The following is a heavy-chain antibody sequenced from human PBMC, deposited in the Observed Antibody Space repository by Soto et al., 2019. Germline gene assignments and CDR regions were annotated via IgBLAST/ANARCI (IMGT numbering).Heavy chain of an antibody. V-gene: IGHV4-34*01. Sequence: SETLSLTCAVYGGSFSGYYWSWIRQPPGKGLEWIGEINYSGSTNYNPSLKSRVTISVDTSKNQFSLKLSSVTAADTAVYYCARLWVSTHYYGSGTYLFDYWGQGTLVTVS. CDR2: INYSGST. D-gene: IGHD3-10*01. J-gene: IGHJ4*02. CDR1: GGSFSGYY. CDR3: ARLWVSTHYYGSGTYLFDY.